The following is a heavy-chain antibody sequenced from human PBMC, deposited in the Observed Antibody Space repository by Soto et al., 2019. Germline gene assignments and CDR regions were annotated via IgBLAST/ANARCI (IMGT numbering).Heavy chain of an antibody. CDR3: ARHSLALRKNNWFDP. J-gene: IGHJ5*02. CDR1: GDSIISSDFY. Sequence: SETLSLTCTVSGDSIISSDFYWGWVRQPPGKGLEWIGSIFYLGSSYYNPSPKSRVTMCVDTSKNQFSLRLRSVTAADTALYFCARHSLALRKNNWFDPWGQGIMVTVSS. D-gene: IGHD3-3*02. CDR2: IFYLGSS. V-gene: IGHV4-39*01.